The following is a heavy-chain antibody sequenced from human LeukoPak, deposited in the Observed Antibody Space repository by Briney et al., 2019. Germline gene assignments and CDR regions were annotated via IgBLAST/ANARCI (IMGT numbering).Heavy chain of an antibody. CDR2: ISAYNGNT. CDR3: ARDTGYYYGSGSPTNMDV. D-gene: IGHD3-10*01. CDR1: GYTFTSYG. Sequence: ASVKVSCKASGYTFTSYGISWVRQAPGQGLEWMGWISAYNGNTNYAQKLQGRVTMTTDTSTSTAYMELRSLRSDDTAVYYCARDTGYYYGSGSPTNMDVGGKGPTVTISS. V-gene: IGHV1-18*01. J-gene: IGHJ6*03.